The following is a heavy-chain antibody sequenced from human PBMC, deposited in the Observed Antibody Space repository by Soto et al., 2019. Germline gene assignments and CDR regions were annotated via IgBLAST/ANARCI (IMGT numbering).Heavy chain of an antibody. D-gene: IGHD4-17*01. J-gene: IGHJ5*02. CDR3: AKDPHYGSNWFDP. V-gene: IGHV3-23*01. CDR2: ITDIGGGT. Sequence: EVQLLESGGGLVQPGGSLRLSCAASGFTFSSYAMSWVRQAPGKGLEWVSSITDIGGGTFYADSVKGRLTISRDNSKNTLYLQMNSLRAEDTALYYCAKDPHYGSNWFDPWGQGTLVTVSS. CDR1: GFTFSSYA.